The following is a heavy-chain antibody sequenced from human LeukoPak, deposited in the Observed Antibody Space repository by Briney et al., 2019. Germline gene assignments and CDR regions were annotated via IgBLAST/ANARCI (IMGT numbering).Heavy chain of an antibody. CDR3: ARAYSSSWYFNWFDP. D-gene: IGHD6-13*01. Sequence: SETLSLTCTVSGGSISSYYWSWIRQPPGKGLEWIGYIYYSGSINYNPSLKSRVTISVDTSKNQFSLKLSSVTAADTAVYFCARAYSSSWYFNWFDPWGQGTLVTVSS. V-gene: IGHV4-59*08. CDR2: IYYSGSI. J-gene: IGHJ5*02. CDR1: GGSISSYY.